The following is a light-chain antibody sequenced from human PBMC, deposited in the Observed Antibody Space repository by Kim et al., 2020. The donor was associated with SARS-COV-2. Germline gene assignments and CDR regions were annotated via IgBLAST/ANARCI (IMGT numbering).Light chain of an antibody. J-gene: IGKJ2*01. CDR3: QHYGSSPYT. CDR1: QSVSSSY. V-gene: IGKV3-20*01. Sequence: EIVLTQSPGTLSLSPGERATLSCRASQSVSSSYLAWYQHKVGQAPRLLIYGASSRATGIPDRFRGSGSGTDFSLTISRLGPEDFAVQYCQHYGSSPYTFGQGTKLEI. CDR2: GAS.